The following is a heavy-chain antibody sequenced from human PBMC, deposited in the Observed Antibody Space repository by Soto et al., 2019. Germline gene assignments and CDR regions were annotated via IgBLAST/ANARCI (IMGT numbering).Heavy chain of an antibody. CDR3: ARDLAVTTFWYFDL. Sequence: EVQLGESGGGLVQPGGSLRLSCAASGFTVSSNYMSWVRQAPGKGLEWVSVIYSGGSTYYAASVNDRFTISRDKSKNPLYLQMNSLRAEDTAVYYCARDLAVTTFWYFDLWGRGTLVTVSS. J-gene: IGHJ2*01. CDR2: IYSGGST. D-gene: IGHD4-17*01. CDR1: GFTVSSNY. V-gene: IGHV3-66*01.